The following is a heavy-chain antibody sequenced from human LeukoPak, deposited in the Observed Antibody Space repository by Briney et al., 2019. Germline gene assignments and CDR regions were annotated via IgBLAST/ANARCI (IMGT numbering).Heavy chain of an antibody. CDR3: ASGAWATRLHS. V-gene: IGHV4-34*12. CDR1: GESLNYYY. J-gene: IGHJ4*02. D-gene: IGHD5-24*01. CDR2: VFDGKTT. Sequence: SDTLSLTCAVYGESLNYYYWSWIRQSPGKGLEWIGEVFDGKTTNYNPSLKSRVTISAVTSSNQFSLNLKSVTAADTAVYYCASGAWATRLHSWAQGTLVIVSS.